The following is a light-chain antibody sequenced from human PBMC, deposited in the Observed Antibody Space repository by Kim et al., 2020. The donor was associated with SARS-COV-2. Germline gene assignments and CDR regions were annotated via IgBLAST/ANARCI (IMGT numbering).Light chain of an antibody. J-gene: IGKJ4*01. Sequence: PGESATLSCRASQSVSTYLAWYQQKPGQAPRLLIYDASNRATGIPVRFSGSGSGTDFTLTISSLESEDFAVYYCQQRSNWPPALTFGGGTKVDIK. CDR1: QSVSTY. CDR2: DAS. V-gene: IGKV3-11*01. CDR3: QQRSNWPPALT.